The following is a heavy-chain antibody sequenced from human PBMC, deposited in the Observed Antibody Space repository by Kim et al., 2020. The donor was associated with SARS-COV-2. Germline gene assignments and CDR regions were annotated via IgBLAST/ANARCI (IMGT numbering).Heavy chain of an antibody. CDR1: GFTFSSYA. D-gene: IGHD3-3*01. CDR3: AGYYDFWSWGGDYYYGMDV. Sequence: GGSLRLSCAASGFTFSSYAMSWVRQAPGKGLEWVSAISGSGGSTYYADSVKGRFTISRDNSKNTLYLQMNSLRAEDTAVYYCAGYYDFWSWGGDYYYGMDVWGQGTTVTVSS. CDR2: ISGSGGST. J-gene: IGHJ6*02. V-gene: IGHV3-23*01.